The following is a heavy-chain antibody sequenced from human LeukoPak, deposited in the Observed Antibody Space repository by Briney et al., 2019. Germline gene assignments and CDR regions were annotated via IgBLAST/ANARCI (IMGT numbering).Heavy chain of an antibody. CDR3: ARVRAKNYYGSGSLGY. V-gene: IGHV1-18*01. D-gene: IGHD3-10*01. CDR2: ISAYNGNT. J-gene: IGHJ4*02. CDR1: GYTFTSYG. Sequence: ASVRVSCKASGYTFTSYGISWVRQAPGQGLEWMGWISAYNGNTNYAQKLQGRVTMTTDTSTSTAYMELRSLGSDDTAVYYCARVRAKNYYGSGSLGYWGQGTLVTVSS.